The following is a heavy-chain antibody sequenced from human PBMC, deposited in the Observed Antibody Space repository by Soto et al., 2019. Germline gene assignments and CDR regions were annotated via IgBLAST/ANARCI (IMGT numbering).Heavy chain of an antibody. CDR1: GYTFPSYG. J-gene: IGHJ4*02. CDR3: ARVVIGTRPPDY. V-gene: IGHV1-18*01. Sequence: QVQLVQSGGEVKKPGASVRVSCKASGYTFPSYGITWVLQAPGQGLEWMGWINTYNGNTNYTQKLQGRVTMTTDTSTSTVYMELRSLRSDDTAVYYCARVVIGTRPPDYWGQGTLVTVSS. D-gene: IGHD6-6*01. CDR2: INTYNGNT.